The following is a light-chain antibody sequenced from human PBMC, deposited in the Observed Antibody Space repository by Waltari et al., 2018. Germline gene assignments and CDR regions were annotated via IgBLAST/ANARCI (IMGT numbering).Light chain of an antibody. CDR1: QGISNY. CDR3: QQLNRYQWT. Sequence: IQLTQSPSSLSASVGDRVTITYRASQGISNYLAWYQQKPGKAPKILIYAAFTLQSGVPAIFSGSGAGTDFTLTLVILHPDDFATYYCQQLNRYQWTFCQVTNVEIK. J-gene: IGKJ1*01. CDR2: AAF. V-gene: IGKV1-9*01.